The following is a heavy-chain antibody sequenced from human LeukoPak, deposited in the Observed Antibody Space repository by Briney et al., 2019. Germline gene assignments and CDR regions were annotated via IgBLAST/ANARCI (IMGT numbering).Heavy chain of an antibody. Sequence: SVKVSCKASGGTFSSYAISWVRQAPGQGLEWMRRIIPVLVIANYAQKFQGRVTITADKSTSTAYTELSSLRSEDTAVYYCARDLEGIATVSNDYWGQGTLVTVSS. CDR1: GGTFSSYA. CDR3: ARDLEGIATVSNDY. D-gene: IGHD2-21*01. V-gene: IGHV1-69*04. CDR2: IIPVLVIA. J-gene: IGHJ4*02.